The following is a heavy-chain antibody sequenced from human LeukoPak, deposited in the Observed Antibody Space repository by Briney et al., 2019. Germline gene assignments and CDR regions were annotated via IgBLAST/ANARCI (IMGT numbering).Heavy chain of an antibody. Sequence: SETLSLTCTVSGGSVSSGSYCWSWIRQPPGKGLEWIGNIYYSGTTNYNPSLKSRVTISVDTSKNQFSLKLSSVTAADTAVYYCARYYYSFFYTDVWGKGTTLTVSS. V-gene: IGHV4-61*01. CDR2: IYYSGTT. CDR3: ARYYYSFFYTDV. J-gene: IGHJ6*03. CDR1: GGSVSSGSYC.